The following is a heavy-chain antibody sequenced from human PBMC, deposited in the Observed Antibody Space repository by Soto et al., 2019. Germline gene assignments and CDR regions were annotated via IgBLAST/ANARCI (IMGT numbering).Heavy chain of an antibody. CDR1: GFTFDDYA. CDR2: ISWNSGSI. D-gene: IGHD7-27*01. V-gene: IGHV3-9*01. CDR3: AKDVVWGLKPSYFDY. J-gene: IGHJ4*02. Sequence: PGGSLRLSCAASGFTFDDYAMHWVRQAPGKGLEWVSGISWNSGSIGYADSVKGRFTISRDNAKNSLYLQMNSLRAEDTALYYCAKDVVWGLKPSYFDYWGQGTPVTVSS.